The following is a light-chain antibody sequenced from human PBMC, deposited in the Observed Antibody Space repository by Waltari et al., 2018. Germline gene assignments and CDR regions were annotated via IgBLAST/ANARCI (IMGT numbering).Light chain of an antibody. Sequence: EIVLTQSPGTLSLSPGERATLSGRTSQSVTRALAWYQQKPGQAPSLLIYRASNRATGLPDRFSGSGSGTDFSLTISSLEPEDFAVYYCQHYLRLPVTFGQGTKVEVK. CDR2: RAS. J-gene: IGKJ1*01. V-gene: IGKV3-20*01. CDR3: QHYLRLPVT. CDR1: QSVTRA.